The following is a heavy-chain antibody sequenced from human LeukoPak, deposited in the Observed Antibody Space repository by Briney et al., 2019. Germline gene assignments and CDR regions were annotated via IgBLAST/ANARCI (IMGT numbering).Heavy chain of an antibody. Sequence: HSGGSLRLSCAASGFTFSSYAMHWVRQAPEKGLEWVSSISGGGAGTYYADSVKGRFTISRDNSKNTLYLQMNSLGAEDTAVYFCAKDMHGNYADYCDYWGQGTLVTVSS. D-gene: IGHD4-17*01. V-gene: IGHV3-23*01. CDR1: GFTFSSYA. CDR3: AKDMHGNYADYCDY. CDR2: ISGGGAGT. J-gene: IGHJ4*02.